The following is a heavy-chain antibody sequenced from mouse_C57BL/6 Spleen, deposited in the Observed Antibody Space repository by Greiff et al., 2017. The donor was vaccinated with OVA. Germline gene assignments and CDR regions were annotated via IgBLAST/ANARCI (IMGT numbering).Heavy chain of an antibody. CDR1: GYTFTSYW. Sequence: QVQLQQPGAELVKPGASVKLSCKASGYTFTSYWMHWVKQRPGQGLEWIGMIHPNSGSTNYNEKFKSKATLTVDKSSSTAYMQLTSLTPQDSPVFYCARRGITTRYYFDYWGPGTTLTVSS. D-gene: IGHD1-1*01. J-gene: IGHJ2*01. CDR2: IHPNSGST. V-gene: IGHV1-64*01. CDR3: ARRGITTRYYFDY.